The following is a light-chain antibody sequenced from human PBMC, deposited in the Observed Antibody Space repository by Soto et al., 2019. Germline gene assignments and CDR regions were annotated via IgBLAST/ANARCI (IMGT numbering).Light chain of an antibody. J-gene: IGLJ1*01. V-gene: IGLV2-14*03. CDR1: SSDVGAYDY. CDR3: ASHTTTNTRV. CDR2: EVS. Sequence: QSALTQPASVSGSPGQSIAISCTGTSSDVGAYDYVSWYQQHPDRAPRLVIYEVSSRPSGVSNRFSGSKSVNTATLTISGLQTDDEADYYCASHTTTNTRVFGTGTKVTVL.